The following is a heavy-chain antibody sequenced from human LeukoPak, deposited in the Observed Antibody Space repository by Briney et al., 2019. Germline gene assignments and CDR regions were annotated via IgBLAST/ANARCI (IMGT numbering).Heavy chain of an antibody. CDR2: ISTSSSYI. J-gene: IGHJ4*02. D-gene: IGHD5-24*01. V-gene: IGHV3-21*01. Sequence: GGSLRLSCAASGFTFSSYSMNWVRQAPGKGLEWVSSISTSSSYIYYADSVKGRFTISRDNAKNSLYLQMNSLRAEDTAVYYCARAHLRDGYIDWGQGTLVTVSS. CDR1: GFTFSSYS. CDR3: ARAHLRDGYID.